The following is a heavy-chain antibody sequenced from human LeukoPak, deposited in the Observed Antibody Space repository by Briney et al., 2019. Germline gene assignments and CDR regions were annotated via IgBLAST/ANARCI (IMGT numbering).Heavy chain of an antibody. V-gene: IGHV3-23*01. CDR3: AKCSSASCYVLDY. Sequence: GGSLRLSCAASGFTFSSYAMSWVRQAPAKGMEWVSAISGSCGSTYYADSVKGRFTISRDNSNNTLYLQMNSLRAEDTAVYYCAKCSSASCYVLDYWGQGTLVTVSS. CDR2: ISGSCGST. CDR1: GFTFSSYA. D-gene: IGHD2-2*01. J-gene: IGHJ4*02.